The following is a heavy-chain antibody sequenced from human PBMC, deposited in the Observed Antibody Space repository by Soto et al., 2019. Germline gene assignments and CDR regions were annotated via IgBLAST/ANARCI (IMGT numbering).Heavy chain of an antibody. J-gene: IGHJ4*02. D-gene: IGHD2-2*01. CDR2: PNVYNGNT. CDR3: ARSSSASSGCLPDY. V-gene: IGHV1-18*04. CDR1: GSTFPRNS. Sequence: SVKVSRLAPGSTFPRNSLGWVRQAPGTGLEWMGRPNVYNGNTKYAQQPQGRVTLPTNTSTSTAYMDLRSLRSYDTAVYFCARSSSASSGCLPDYWGQGTLVSVSS.